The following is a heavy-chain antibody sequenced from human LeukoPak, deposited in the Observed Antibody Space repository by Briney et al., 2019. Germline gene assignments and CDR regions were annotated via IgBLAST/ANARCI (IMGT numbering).Heavy chain of an antibody. J-gene: IGHJ4*02. D-gene: IGHD6-13*01. V-gene: IGHV3-48*03. Sequence: GGSLRLSCAASGFTFSSYEMNWVRQAPGKGLEWVSYISSSGSTIYHADSVKGRFTISRDNAKNSQYLQMNSLRVEDTAVYYCVASSWAYYFDYWGQGTLVTVSS. CDR2: ISSSGSTI. CDR1: GFTFSSYE. CDR3: VASSWAYYFDY.